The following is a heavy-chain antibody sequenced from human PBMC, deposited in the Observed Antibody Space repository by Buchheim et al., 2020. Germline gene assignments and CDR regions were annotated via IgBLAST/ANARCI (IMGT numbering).Heavy chain of an antibody. CDR2: INTNTGNP. Sequence: QVQLVQSGSELKKPGASVKVSCKASGYTFTSYAMNWVRQAPGQGLEWMGWINTNTGNPTYAQGFTGRFVFSLDTSVSLAYLQISSLKSDDTAVYYCASHKLLLWFGEMGVGGFDYWGQGTL. CDR1: GYTFTSYA. D-gene: IGHD3-10*01. CDR3: ASHKLLLWFGEMGVGGFDY. J-gene: IGHJ4*02. V-gene: IGHV7-4-1*04.